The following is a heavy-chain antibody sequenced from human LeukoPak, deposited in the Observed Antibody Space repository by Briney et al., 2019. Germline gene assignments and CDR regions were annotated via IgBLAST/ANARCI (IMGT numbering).Heavy chain of an antibody. J-gene: IGHJ6*02. CDR3: ARDHTSQYQLLYPYYYYYYGMDV. CDR2: ISGTGGST. V-gene: IGHV3-23*01. CDR1: GFTFSSYA. Sequence: GGSLRLSCAASGFTFSSYAMSWVRQAPGKGLEWVSAISGTGGSTYYADPVKGRFTISRDNSKNTLYLQMNNLRAEDTAVYYCARDHTSQYQLLYPYYYYYYGMDVWGQGTTVTVSS. D-gene: IGHD2-2*02.